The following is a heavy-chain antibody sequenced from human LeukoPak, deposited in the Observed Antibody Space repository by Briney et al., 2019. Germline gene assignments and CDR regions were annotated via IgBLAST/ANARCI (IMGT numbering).Heavy chain of an antibody. CDR2: INPNSGGT. Sequence: GASVKVSCKASGYTFTGYYMHWVRQAPGQGLEWMGWINPNSGGTNYAQKFQGWVTMTRDTSTSTAYMELSRLRSDDTAVYYCARDGGGWYGDYYYGMDVWGQGTTVTVSS. V-gene: IGHV1-2*04. J-gene: IGHJ6*02. D-gene: IGHD6-19*01. CDR1: GYTFTGYY. CDR3: ARDGGGWYGDYYYGMDV.